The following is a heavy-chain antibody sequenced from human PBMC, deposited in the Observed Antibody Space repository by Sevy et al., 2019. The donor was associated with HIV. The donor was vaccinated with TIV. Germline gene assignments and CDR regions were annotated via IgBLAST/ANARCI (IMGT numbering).Heavy chain of an antibody. D-gene: IGHD3-10*01. V-gene: IGHV3-30*04. CDR3: TRVRGLLGWFDS. J-gene: IGHJ5*01. CDR2: ISYDGSRT. Sequence: GGSLRLSCAASGFTFSDYTIHWVRQAPGKGLEWVAVISYDGSRTSYADSVKGRFTISRDNSKNTLFLQMNILRAADTAVYYCTRVRGLLGWFDSWGQGTLVTVSS. CDR1: GFTFSDYT.